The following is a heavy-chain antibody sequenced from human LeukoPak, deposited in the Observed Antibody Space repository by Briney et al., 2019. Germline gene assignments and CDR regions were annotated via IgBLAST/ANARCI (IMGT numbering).Heavy chain of an antibody. D-gene: IGHD2-21*01. V-gene: IGHV1-18*04. CDR3: ARDGSYSLTLPLDY. J-gene: IGHJ4*02. CDR2: ISAYNGNT. Sequence: ASVKVSCKASGYTFTGYYMHWVRQAPGQGLEWMGWISAYNGNTNYAQKLQGRVTMTTDTSTSTAYMELRSLRSDDTAVYYCARDGSYSLTLPLDYWGQGTLVTVSS. CDR1: GYTFTGYY.